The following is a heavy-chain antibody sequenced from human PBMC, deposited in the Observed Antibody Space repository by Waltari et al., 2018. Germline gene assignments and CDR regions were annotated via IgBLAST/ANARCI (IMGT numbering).Heavy chain of an antibody. CDR1: GFTFSSYW. CDR2: INSDGGST. J-gene: IGHJ4*02. V-gene: IGHV3-74*01. CDR3: ARRTNYDDSSGYSDY. Sequence: EVQLVESGGGLVQPGGSLRLSCAASGFTFSSYWMPWVRQAPGKGLVLVARINSDGGSTSYADSVKGRFTISRDNAKNTLYLQRNSLRAEDTAVYYCARRTNYDDSSGYSDYWGQGTLVTVSS. D-gene: IGHD3-22*01.